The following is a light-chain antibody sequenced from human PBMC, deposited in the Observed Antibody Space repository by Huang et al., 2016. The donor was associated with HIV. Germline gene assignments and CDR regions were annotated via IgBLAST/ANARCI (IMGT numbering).Light chain of an antibody. Sequence: DIAMTQSPLSLPVTPGEPASISCRSSQSLLHSNGYNYLDWYLQKPGQSPQLLIYLGANRAAGVPDRFSGIGSGTDFTRKISRVEAEDVGVYYCMQPLQTPITFGQGTRLEIK. J-gene: IGKJ5*01. CDR1: QSLLHSNGYNY. CDR3: MQPLQTPIT. V-gene: IGKV2-28*01. CDR2: LGA.